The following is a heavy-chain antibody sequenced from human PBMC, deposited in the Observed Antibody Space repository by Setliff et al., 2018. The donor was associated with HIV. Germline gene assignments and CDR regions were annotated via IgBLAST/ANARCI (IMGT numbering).Heavy chain of an antibody. J-gene: IGHJ4*02. V-gene: IGHV3-23*01. Sequence: GGSLRLSCAASGFTFSSYAMTWVRQAPGKGLEWVSDITSYYVDSVKGRFTFSRDKSKNTLYLQMSSLRAEDTAIYYCAKQGRGYSGYDSYFDSWGQGTLVTVSS. D-gene: IGHD5-12*01. CDR3: AKQGRGYSGYDSYFDS. CDR1: GFTFSSYA. CDR2: ITS.